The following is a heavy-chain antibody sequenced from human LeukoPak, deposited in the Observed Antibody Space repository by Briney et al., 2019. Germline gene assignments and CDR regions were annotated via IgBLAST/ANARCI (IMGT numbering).Heavy chain of an antibody. V-gene: IGHV5-51*01. J-gene: IGHJ6*03. CDR2: IYPGDSDT. CDR1: GYSFTSYW. Sequence: GESLKISCKGSGYSFTSYWIGWVRQMPGKGLEWMGVIYPGDSDTRYSPSFQGQVTISADKSISTAYLHWSSLKASDTAIYYCARVISAADLDNFYYYMDVWGKGTTVTVSS. CDR3: ARVISAADLDNFYYYMDV. D-gene: IGHD6-25*01.